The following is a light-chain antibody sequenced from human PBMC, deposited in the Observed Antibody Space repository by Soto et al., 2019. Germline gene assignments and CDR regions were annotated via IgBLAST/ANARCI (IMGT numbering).Light chain of an antibody. CDR3: QQRSNWPST. CDR1: QSVSSY. CDR2: DAS. Sequence: EIVLTQSPATLSLSPGERATLACPAIQSVSSYLAWYQQKPGQAPKLLIYDASNMATGIPARFIGSGSGTDFALTISSLEPEDFAVYYCQQRSNWPSTFGGGTKVEIK. V-gene: IGKV3-11*01. J-gene: IGKJ4*01.